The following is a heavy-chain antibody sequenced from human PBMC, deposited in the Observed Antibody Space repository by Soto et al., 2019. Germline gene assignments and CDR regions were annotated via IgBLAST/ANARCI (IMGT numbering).Heavy chain of an antibody. CDR3: ARAQARPQKMAKIGGWEYYFDY. CDR2: IYYSGST. D-gene: IGHD1-26*01. Sequence: SETLSLTCTVSGGSISSYYWSWIRQPPGKGLEWIGYIYYSGSTNYNPSLKSRVTISVDTSKNQFSLKLSSVTAADTAVYYCARAQARPQKMAKIGGWEYYFDYCGQGPLVTVYS. J-gene: IGHJ4*02. CDR1: GGSISSYY. V-gene: IGHV4-59*01.